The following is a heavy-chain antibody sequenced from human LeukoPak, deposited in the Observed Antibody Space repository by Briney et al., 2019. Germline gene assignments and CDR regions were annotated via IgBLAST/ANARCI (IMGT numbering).Heavy chain of an antibody. CDR3: ARSAGIAATIVLGY. V-gene: IGHV3-66*01. CDR2: IFSGGST. CDR1: GFTVSSNY. D-gene: IGHD5-12*01. Sequence: PGGSLRLSCAASGFTVSSNYMSWVRQAPGKGLERVSLIFSGGSTYYADSVKGRFTISRDNSKNTLYLQMNSLRAEDTAVYYCARSAGIAATIVLGYWGQGTLVTVSS. J-gene: IGHJ4*02.